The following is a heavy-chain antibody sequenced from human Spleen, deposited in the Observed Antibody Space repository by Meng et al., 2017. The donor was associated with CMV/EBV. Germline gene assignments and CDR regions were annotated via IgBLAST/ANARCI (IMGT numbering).Heavy chain of an antibody. D-gene: IGHD1-26*01. CDR2: IWYDGSNK. J-gene: IGHJ4*02. Sequence: GGSLRLSCAASGFTFSTYGMHWVRQAPGKGLEWVTLIWYDGSNKYYADSVKGRFTISRDSSKNTLYLLMNNLRGEDTAVYYCAGLDHGLVGATVDYWGQGTLVTVSS. CDR3: AGLDHGLVGATVDY. V-gene: IGHV3-33*01. CDR1: GFTFSTYG.